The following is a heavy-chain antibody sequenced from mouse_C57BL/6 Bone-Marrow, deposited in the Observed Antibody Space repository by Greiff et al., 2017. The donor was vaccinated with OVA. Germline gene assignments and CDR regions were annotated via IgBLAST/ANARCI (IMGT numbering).Heavy chain of an antibody. V-gene: IGHV14-4*01. Sequence: VQLQQSGAELVRPGASVKLSCTASGFNIKDDYMHWVKQRPEQGLEWIGWIDPENGDTEYASKFQGKAPITADPSSNTAYLQLSSLTSEDTAVYYCTSSGNFDYWGQGTTLTVSS. CDR3: TSSGNFDY. D-gene: IGHD1-3*01. CDR1: GFNIKDDY. J-gene: IGHJ2*01. CDR2: IDPENGDT.